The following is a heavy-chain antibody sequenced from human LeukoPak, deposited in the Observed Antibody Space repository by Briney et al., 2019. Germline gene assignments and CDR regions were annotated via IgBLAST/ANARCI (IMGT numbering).Heavy chain of an antibody. Sequence: SETLSLTCAVYGGSFSGYYWSWIRQPPGKGLEWIGEIDHSGSTNYNPSLKSRVTISVDTSKNQFSLKLSSVTAADTAVYYCARHSIVVVPAAISVANWFDPWGQGTLVTVSS. D-gene: IGHD2-2*01. CDR1: GGSFSGYY. CDR3: ARHSIVVVPAAISVANWFDP. CDR2: IDHSGST. J-gene: IGHJ5*02. V-gene: IGHV4-34*01.